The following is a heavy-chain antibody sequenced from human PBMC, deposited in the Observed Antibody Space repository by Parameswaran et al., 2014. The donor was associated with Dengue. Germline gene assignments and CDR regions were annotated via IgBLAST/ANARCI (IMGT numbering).Heavy chain of an antibody. CDR3: ATLGDDFWSGYSNGAPDY. J-gene: IGHJ4*02. D-gene: IGHD3-3*01. Sequence: WVRQAPGQGLEWMGGFDPEDGETIYAQKFQGRVTMTEDTSTDTAYMELSSLRSEDTAVYYCATLGDDFWSGYSNGAPDYWGQGTLVTVSS. CDR2: FDPEDGET. V-gene: IGHV1-24*01.